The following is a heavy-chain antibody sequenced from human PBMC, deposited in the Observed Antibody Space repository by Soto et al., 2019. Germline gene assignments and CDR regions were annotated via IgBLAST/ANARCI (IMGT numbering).Heavy chain of an antibody. CDR3: ARRGTISSAHHFEH. Sequence: QVQLVESGGGLVKPGGSLRLSCAASGFTFSGYNMSWIRQAPGKGLEWVSYITSSGSNTFDAKSVKGRFTISRDNTMNLLYLQMNSLSAEDTAVYYCARRGTISSAHHFEHWGQGTLVTVSS. CDR2: ITSSGSNT. V-gene: IGHV3-11*01. CDR1: GFTFSGYN. J-gene: IGHJ4*02. D-gene: IGHD6-6*01.